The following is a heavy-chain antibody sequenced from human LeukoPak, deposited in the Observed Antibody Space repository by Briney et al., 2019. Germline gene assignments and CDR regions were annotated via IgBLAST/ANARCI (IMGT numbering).Heavy chain of an antibody. D-gene: IGHD2-2*01. Sequence: SETLSLTCTVSGYSISSGYYWGWIRQPPGKGLEWIGSIYHSGSTYYSPSLKSRVTISVDTSKNQFSLKLSSVTAADTAVYYCARQSDIVVVPAPGNWFDPWGQGTLVTVSS. CDR1: GYSISSGYY. V-gene: IGHV4-38-2*02. CDR3: ARQSDIVVVPAPGNWFDP. J-gene: IGHJ5*02. CDR2: IYHSGST.